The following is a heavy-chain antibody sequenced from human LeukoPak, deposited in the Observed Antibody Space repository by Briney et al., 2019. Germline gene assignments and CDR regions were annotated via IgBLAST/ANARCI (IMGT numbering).Heavy chain of an antibody. J-gene: IGHJ4*02. CDR1: GGSFSGYY. V-gene: IGHV4-34*01. Sequence: SETLSLTCAVYGGSFSGYYWSWIRQPPGKGLEWIGEINHSGSTNYNPSLKSRVTISVDTSKNQFSLKLSSVTAADTAVYYCARGTLGYGDYWGQGTLVTVSS. CDR2: INHSGST. CDR3: ARGTLGYGDY. D-gene: IGHD5-12*01.